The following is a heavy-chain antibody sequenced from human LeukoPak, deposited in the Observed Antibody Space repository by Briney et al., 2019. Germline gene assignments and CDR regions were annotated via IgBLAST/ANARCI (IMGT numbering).Heavy chain of an antibody. Sequence: SETLSLTCAVYGGSFSGYYWSWIRQPPGKGLQWIGEINHSGSTNYNPSLKSRVTISVDTSKNQFSLKLSSVTAADTAVYYCARGRTIIADYCSSTSCSHRRWFDPWGQGTLVTVSS. D-gene: IGHD2-2*01. J-gene: IGHJ5*02. V-gene: IGHV4-34*01. CDR1: GGSFSGYY. CDR3: ARGRTIIADYCSSTSCSHRRWFDP. CDR2: INHSGST.